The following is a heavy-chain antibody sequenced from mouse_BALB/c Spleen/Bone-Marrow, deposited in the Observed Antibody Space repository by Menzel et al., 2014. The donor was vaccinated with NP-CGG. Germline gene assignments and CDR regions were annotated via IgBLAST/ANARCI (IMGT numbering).Heavy chain of an antibody. D-gene: IGHD3-1*01. Sequence: VQLQESGAELVKPGASVKLSCKASGYTFTNYDINWVRQRPEQGLEWIGWIFPGNGSTNYNEKFKGKATLTSDKSSSTAYMELSSLTSEDSAVYYCAKGLTPDYWGQGTTLTVSS. CDR3: AKGLTPDY. CDR1: GYTFTNYD. J-gene: IGHJ2*01. V-gene: IGHV1-75*01. CDR2: IFPGNGST.